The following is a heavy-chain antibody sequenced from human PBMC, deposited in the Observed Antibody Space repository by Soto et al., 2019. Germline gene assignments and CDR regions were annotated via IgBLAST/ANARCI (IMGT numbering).Heavy chain of an antibody. CDR1: GDTFNSYV. J-gene: IGHJ4*02. D-gene: IGHD3-16*01. CDR2: IIPIIGVT. CDR3: ASESLGAKGADQ. Sequence: QVQLVQSGAEVKRPGSSVKVSCESSGDTFNSYVISWVRQAPGQGLEWMGGIIPIIGVTHYAQKFQGRVTISALSSTGTAYMELTNLGFEDTALYYCASESLGAKGADQWGQGTLVTVSS. V-gene: IGHV1-69*17.